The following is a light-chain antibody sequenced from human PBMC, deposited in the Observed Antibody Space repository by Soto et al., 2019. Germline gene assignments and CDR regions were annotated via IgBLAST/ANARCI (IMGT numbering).Light chain of an antibody. CDR1: QSVSSTY. J-gene: IGKJ2*01. Sequence: EVLLTQSPGTLSLSPGERATLSCRASQSVSSTYLAWYQQRPGQAPRLLIYGASSRATGIPDRFSGSGSGTDFTLTISRLEPEDFAVYYCHQYGSSPTFGQGTELGIK. V-gene: IGKV3-20*01. CDR2: GAS. CDR3: HQYGSSPT.